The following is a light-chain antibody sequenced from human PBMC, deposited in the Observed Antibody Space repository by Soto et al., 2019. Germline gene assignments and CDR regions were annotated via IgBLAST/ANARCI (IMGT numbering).Light chain of an antibody. CDR2: GAS. CDR1: QSVSTN. V-gene: IGKV3-15*01. Sequence: ETVMTQSPATLSMSPGARATLSCRASQSVSTNLAWYQQKPGQAPRLLIYGASSRATGIPARFSGSGSGTQFTLTISSLQSEDFAVYYWQQYNNWPRTFGQGTKVEIK. CDR3: QQYNNWPRT. J-gene: IGKJ1*01.